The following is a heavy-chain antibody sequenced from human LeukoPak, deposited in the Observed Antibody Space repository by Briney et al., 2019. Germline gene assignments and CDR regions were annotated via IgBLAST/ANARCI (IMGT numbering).Heavy chain of an antibody. D-gene: IGHD3-10*01. CDR1: GFTFSSYG. Sequence: SGGSLRLSCAASGFTFSSYGMHWVRQAPGKGLEWVAFIRYDGSNKYYADSVKGRFTISRDNSKNTLYLQMNSLRAEDTAVYYCAKDRAKLLWFGELELPWFDPWGQGTLVTVPS. V-gene: IGHV3-30*02. J-gene: IGHJ5*02. CDR3: AKDRAKLLWFGELELPWFDP. CDR2: IRYDGSNK.